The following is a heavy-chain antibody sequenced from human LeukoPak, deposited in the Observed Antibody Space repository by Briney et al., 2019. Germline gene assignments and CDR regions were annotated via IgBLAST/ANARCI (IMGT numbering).Heavy chain of an antibody. CDR3: ARVRGSSYGDY. V-gene: IGHV4-39*07. CDR1: GGSISSSSYY. D-gene: IGHD1-26*01. J-gene: IGHJ4*02. CDR2: IYYSGST. Sequence: SGTLSLTCTVSGGSISSSSYYWGWIRQPPGKGLEWIGSIYYSGSTYYNPSLKSRVTISVDTSKNQFSLKLSSVTAADTAVYYCARVRGSSYGDYWGQGTLVTVSS.